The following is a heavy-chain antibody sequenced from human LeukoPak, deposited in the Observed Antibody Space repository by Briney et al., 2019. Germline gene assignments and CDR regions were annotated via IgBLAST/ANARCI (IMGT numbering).Heavy chain of an antibody. D-gene: IGHD1-1*01. CDR3: ARDLGTTWDYFDY. Sequence: GGSLRLSCAASGFTFSSYSMNWVRQAPGKGLEWVSSISSSSTYIYYADSVKGRFTISRDNAKNSLYLQMNSLRAEDTAVYYCARDLGTTWDYFDYWGQGTLVTVSS. CDR1: GFTFSSYS. CDR2: ISSSSTYI. J-gene: IGHJ4*02. V-gene: IGHV3-21*01.